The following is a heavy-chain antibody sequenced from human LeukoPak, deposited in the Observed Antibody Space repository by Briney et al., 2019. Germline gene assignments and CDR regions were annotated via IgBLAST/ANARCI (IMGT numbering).Heavy chain of an antibody. CDR1: GFTFSSYG. Sequence: GSLRLSCAASGFTFSSYGMHWVRQAPGKGLEWVAVISYDGSNKYYADSVKGRFTISRDNSKNTLYLQMNSMGAEDTAVYYCAKDCHDHSLQRDYYYYYGMDVWGQGTTVTVSS. CDR3: AKDCHDHSLQRDYYYYYGMDV. D-gene: IGHD1-1*01. J-gene: IGHJ6*02. CDR2: ISYDGSNK. V-gene: IGHV3-30*18.